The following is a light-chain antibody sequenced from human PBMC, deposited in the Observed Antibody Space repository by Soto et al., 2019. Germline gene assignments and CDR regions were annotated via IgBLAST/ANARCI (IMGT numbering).Light chain of an antibody. CDR3: QQYNHWPPWLT. Sequence: EIEMTQSPATLSVSPGERATLSCRASQSVSTNLAWYQQKPGQAPRLLIYGASTRAPGIPARFSGSGSGTEFTLTVQSEDFAIYYCQQYNHWPPWLTFGGGTKVEVK. J-gene: IGKJ4*01. V-gene: IGKV3-15*01. CDR2: GAS. CDR1: QSVSTN.